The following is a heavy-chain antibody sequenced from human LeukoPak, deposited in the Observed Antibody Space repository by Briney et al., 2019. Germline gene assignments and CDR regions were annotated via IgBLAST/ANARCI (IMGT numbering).Heavy chain of an antibody. CDR3: ARMVKDIVVVPAAGGWFDP. D-gene: IGHD2-2*01. CDR2: IIPIFGTA. V-gene: IGHV1-69*05. CDR1: GGTFSSYA. Sequence: VASVKVSCKASGGTFSSYAISWVRQAPGQGLEWMGGIIPIFGTANYAQKFQGRVTITTDESTSTAYMELSSLRSEDTAVYYCARMVKDIVVVPAAGGWFDPWGQGTLVTVSS. J-gene: IGHJ5*02.